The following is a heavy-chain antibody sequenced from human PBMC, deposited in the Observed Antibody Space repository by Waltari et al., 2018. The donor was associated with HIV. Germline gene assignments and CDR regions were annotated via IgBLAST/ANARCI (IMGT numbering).Heavy chain of an antibody. Sequence: VQLVQSGAVVKKPVESLKISYKASGYFFPNYWICWVRQMPGKGLGWMGIIAPRAVVTRDSTYVHGKVTIWADKPISTAYLQWSSLEAPDTAVYYWARTSSSNRFSPLDFWSQGTLVTVSA. J-gene: IGHJ4*02. CDR1: GYFFPNYW. V-gene: IGHV5-51*04. CDR2: IAPRAVVT. D-gene: IGHD6-19*01. CDR3: ARTSSSNRFSPLDF.